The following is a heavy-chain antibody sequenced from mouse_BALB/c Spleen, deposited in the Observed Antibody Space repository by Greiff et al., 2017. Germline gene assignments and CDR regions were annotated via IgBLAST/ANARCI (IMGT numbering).Heavy chain of an antibody. CDR3: ARKGHYFDY. D-gene: IGHD2-3*01. CDR1: GYTFTSYD. J-gene: IGHJ2*01. V-gene: IGHV1S33*01. Sequence: SGPELVKPGALVKISCKASGYTFTSYDINWVKQRPGQGLEWIGWIYPGDGSTKYNEKFKGKATLTADKSSSTAYMQLSSLTSENSAVYFCARKGHYFDYWGQGTTLTVSS. CDR2: IYPGDGST.